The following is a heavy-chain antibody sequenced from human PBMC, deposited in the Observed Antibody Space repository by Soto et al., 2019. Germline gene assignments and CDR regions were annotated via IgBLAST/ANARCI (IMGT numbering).Heavy chain of an antibody. CDR3: ARGGDWKFDY. J-gene: IGHJ4*02. Sequence: QVQLQESGPGLVKPSGTLSLTCAVSGDSISSDKWWSWVRQPPGKGLEWIGEIHPSGRTNCNPSLKSRIMMSVERSQNQFSLQVNSMTAADTAVYYCARGGDWKFDYWGQGSQVTVSS. V-gene: IGHV4-4*02. CDR1: GDSISSDKW. D-gene: IGHD2-21*02. CDR2: IHPSGRT.